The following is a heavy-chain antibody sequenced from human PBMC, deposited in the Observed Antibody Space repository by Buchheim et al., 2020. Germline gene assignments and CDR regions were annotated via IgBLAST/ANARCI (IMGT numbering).Heavy chain of an antibody. D-gene: IGHD4-17*01. CDR2: IDPSDSYT. J-gene: IGHJ6*02. V-gene: IGHV5-10-1*03. Sequence: EVQLVQSGAEVKKPGESLRISCKDSGNSFASYWINWVRQMPGKGLEWMGKIDPSDSYTTYNPSFEGHVTTSADKSISTAYLQWSSLEPSDTAIYYCATHIAVTRRYDMDVWGQGTT. CDR3: ATHIAVTRRYDMDV. CDR1: GNSFASYW.